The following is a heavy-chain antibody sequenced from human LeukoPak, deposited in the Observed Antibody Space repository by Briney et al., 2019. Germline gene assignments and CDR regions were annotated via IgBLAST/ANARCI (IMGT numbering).Heavy chain of an antibody. Sequence: PSETLSLTCTVSGGSISSGNYYWSWIRQHPGKGLEWIGYMYYRGSTYYNPSLKSRVTISVDTSKNQFSLKLSSVTAADTAVYYCPRSYGYGTNFDYWGQGTLVTVSS. J-gene: IGHJ4*02. CDR1: GGSISSGNYY. CDR3: PRSYGYGTNFDY. V-gene: IGHV4-31*03. CDR2: MYYRGST. D-gene: IGHD5-18*01.